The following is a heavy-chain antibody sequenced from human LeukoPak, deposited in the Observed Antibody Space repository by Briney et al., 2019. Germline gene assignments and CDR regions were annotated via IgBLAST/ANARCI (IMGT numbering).Heavy chain of an antibody. V-gene: IGHV3-66*01. CDR3: ARDLSYGDYVWDY. J-gene: IGHJ4*02. D-gene: IGHD4-17*01. Sequence: PGGSLRLSCAVSGFTVSDNYINWVRQAPGKGLEWVSVIYSGGGTYYADSVKGRFTISRDNSKNTVYLQTNSLRAEDTAAYYCARDLSYGDYVWDYWGQGTLVTVSS. CDR2: IYSGGGT. CDR1: GFTVSDNY.